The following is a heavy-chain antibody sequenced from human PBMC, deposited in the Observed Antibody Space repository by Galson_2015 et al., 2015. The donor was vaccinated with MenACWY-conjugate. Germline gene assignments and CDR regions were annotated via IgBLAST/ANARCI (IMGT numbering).Heavy chain of an antibody. D-gene: IGHD2-15*01. CDR2: IKQDGSEK. V-gene: IGHV3-7*03. CDR3: ARDLGFYCSHNDCYSPY. Sequence: SLRLSCAASRFTFNNYWMSWVRHVPGKGPEWVANIKQDGSEKYYVDSVRGRFTISGDNAKSSLFLQMNSLRAEDTAVYYCARDLGFYCSHNDCYSPYWGQGTLVTVSS. J-gene: IGHJ4*02. CDR1: RFTFNNYW.